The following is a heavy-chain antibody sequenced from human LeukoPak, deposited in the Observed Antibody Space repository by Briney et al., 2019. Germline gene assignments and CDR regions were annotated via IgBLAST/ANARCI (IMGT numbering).Heavy chain of an antibody. V-gene: IGHV4-38-2*02. D-gene: IGHD5-18*01. CDR1: GYSISSGYY. CDR3: ARDLIYSSGPFDY. Sequence: SETLSLTCAVSGYSISSGYYWGWIRQPPGKGLEWTGSIYHSGSPYYNPSLKSRLTISVDTSKHQFSLKRSSVTAADTAVYYCARDLIYSSGPFDYWGQGTLVTVSS. J-gene: IGHJ4*02. CDR2: IYHSGSP.